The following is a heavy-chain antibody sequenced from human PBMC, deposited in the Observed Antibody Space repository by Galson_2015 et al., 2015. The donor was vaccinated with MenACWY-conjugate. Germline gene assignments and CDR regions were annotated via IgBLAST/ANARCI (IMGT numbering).Heavy chain of an antibody. J-gene: IGHJ4*02. V-gene: IGHV3-33*01. CDR2: IWYDGSKT. CDR1: GFTFSSYA. Sequence: SLRLSCAASGFTFSSYAMHWVRQAPGKGLEWVAVIWYDGSKTYYADSVKGRFTISRDNSKNTAYLQMNSLRAEDKAMYYWFAINSGIDYWGQGTLVTVSS. CDR3: FAINSGIDY. D-gene: IGHD1-26*01.